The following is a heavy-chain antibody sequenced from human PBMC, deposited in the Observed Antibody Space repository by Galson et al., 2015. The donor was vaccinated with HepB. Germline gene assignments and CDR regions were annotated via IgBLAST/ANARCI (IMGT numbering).Heavy chain of an antibody. Sequence: SVKVSCKASGYTFINNFMHWVRQAPGQGLEWLGIVNPSGGSTTYAQMFQDRVTMTRDASTSTVYMELSGLRSEDTAVYYCARGARCSSTSCRPYHYYYMDVWGKGTTVIVSS. CDR3: ARGARCSSTSCRPYHYYYMDV. V-gene: IGHV1-46*01. CDR1: GYTFINNF. D-gene: IGHD2-2*01. J-gene: IGHJ6*03. CDR2: VNPSGGST.